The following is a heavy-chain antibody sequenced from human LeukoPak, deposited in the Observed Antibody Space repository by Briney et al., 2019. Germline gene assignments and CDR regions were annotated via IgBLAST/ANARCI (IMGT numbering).Heavy chain of an antibody. CDR3: AKDGAATFPEYYFDY. J-gene: IGHJ4*02. CDR1: GFTFGDYA. D-gene: IGHD1-26*01. Sequence: GGSLRLSCAASGFTFGDYAMHWVRQAPGKGLEWVSGISWNSGSIGYADSVKGRFTISRDNAKNSLYLQMNSLRAEDTALYYCAKDGAATFPEYYFDYWGQGTLVTVSS. CDR2: ISWNSGSI. V-gene: IGHV3-9*01.